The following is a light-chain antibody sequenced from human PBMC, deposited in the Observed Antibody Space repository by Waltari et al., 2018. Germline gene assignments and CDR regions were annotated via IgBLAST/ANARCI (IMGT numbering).Light chain of an antibody. J-gene: IGKJ4*01. Sequence: FQSSKGITKNLAWFQPKPGTAPSPLIYGASTLHSGVPSRFSGSGSGTDFTLTIRSLHPDDFATYYCQQYGTFPITVGGGTKVEIK. CDR2: GAS. V-gene: IGKV1-16*01. CDR1: KGITKN. CDR3: QQYGTFPIT.